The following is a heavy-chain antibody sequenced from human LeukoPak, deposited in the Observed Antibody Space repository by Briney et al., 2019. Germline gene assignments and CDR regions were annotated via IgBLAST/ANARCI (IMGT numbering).Heavy chain of an antibody. D-gene: IGHD4-17*01. J-gene: IGHJ6*03. Sequence: PSETLSLTCTVSGGSLSSSSYYWGWIRQPPGKGLEWIGSIYYSGSTYYNPSLKSRVTISVDTSKNQFSLKLSSVTAADTAVYYCAREAVTTWSYCYYMDVWGKGTTVTISS. CDR1: GGSLSSSSYY. CDR3: AREAVTTWSYCYYMDV. V-gene: IGHV4-39*07. CDR2: IYYSGST.